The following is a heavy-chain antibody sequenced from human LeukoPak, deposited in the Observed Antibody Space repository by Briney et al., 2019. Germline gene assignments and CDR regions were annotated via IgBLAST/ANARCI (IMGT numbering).Heavy chain of an antibody. D-gene: IGHD4-17*01. CDR1: GYTFTSYG. J-gene: IGHJ4*02. CDR3: ALYLRGWELDY. V-gene: IGHV1-18*01. CDR2: ISACNGNT. Sequence: ASVKVSCKASGYTFTSYGISWVRQAPGQGLEWMGWISACNGNTNYAQKLQGRVTMTTDTSTSTAYMELRSLRSDDTAVYYCALYLRGWELDYWGQGTLVTVSS.